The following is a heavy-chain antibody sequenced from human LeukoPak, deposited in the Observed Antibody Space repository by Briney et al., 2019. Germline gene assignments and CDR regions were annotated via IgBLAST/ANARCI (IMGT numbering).Heavy chain of an antibody. CDR2: IYYSGST. V-gene: IGHV4-59*01. CDR3: ARLPYYYDSSSFDY. D-gene: IGHD3-22*01. J-gene: IGHJ4*02. CDR1: GGSISSYY. Sequence: SETLSLTCTGSGGSISSYYWSWIREPPGKGLEWIGYIYYSGSTNYNPSLKSRVTISVDTSKNQFSLKLSSVTAADTAVYYCARLPYYYDSSSFDYWGQGTLVTVSS.